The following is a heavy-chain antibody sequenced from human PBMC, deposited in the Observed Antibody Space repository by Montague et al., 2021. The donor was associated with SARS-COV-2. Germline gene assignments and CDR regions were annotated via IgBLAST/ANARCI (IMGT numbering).Heavy chain of an antibody. V-gene: IGHV3-30*04. CDR2: ISYDGSNK. D-gene: IGHD3-16*02. CDR3: ARDNYDYVWGSYRYIY. Sequence: SLRLSCAASGFTFSSYAMHWVRQAPGKGLEWVAVISYDGSNKYYADSVKGRFTISRDNSKNTLYLQMNSLRAEDTAVYYCARDNYDYVWGSYRYIYWGQGALVTYSS. J-gene: IGHJ4*02. CDR1: GFTFSSYA.